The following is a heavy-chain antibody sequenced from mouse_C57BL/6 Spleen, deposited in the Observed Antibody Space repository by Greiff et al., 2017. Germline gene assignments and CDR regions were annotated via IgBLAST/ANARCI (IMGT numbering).Heavy chain of an antibody. CDR3: TNLAWFAY. CDR1: GYTFTDYE. CDR2: IDPETGGT. J-gene: IGHJ3*01. V-gene: IGHV1-15*01. Sequence: LVESGAELVRPGASVTLSCKASGYTFTDYEMHWVKQTPVHGLAWIGAIDPETGGTAYNQKFKGKAILTADKSSSAAYMELRSLTSEDSAVYYCTNLAWFAYWGQGTLVTVSA.